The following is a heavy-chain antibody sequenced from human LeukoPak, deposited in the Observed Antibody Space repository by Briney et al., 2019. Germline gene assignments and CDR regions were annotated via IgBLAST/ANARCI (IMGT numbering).Heavy chain of an antibody. D-gene: IGHD2-2*02. CDR3: ARDGGYCSSASCYKYFDY. Sequence: GASVKVSSKASGGTFSSFAISWVRQAPGQGLEWMGRIIPIFGIANYAQKFQDRVTITADRSTSTAYMELSSLRSEDTAVYYCARDGGYCSSASCYKYFDYWGQGTLVTVSS. CDR1: GGTFSSFA. J-gene: IGHJ4*02. V-gene: IGHV1-69*04. CDR2: IIPIFGIA.